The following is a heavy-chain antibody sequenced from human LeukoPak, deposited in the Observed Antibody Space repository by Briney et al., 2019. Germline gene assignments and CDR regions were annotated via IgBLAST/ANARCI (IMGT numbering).Heavy chain of an antibody. CDR2: INPNSGEI. D-gene: IGHD6-25*01. CDR3: GTLLSNAAFDY. J-gene: IGHJ4*02. V-gene: IGHV1-2*02. Sequence: ASVKVSCKASGYTFTGYYMHWVRQAPGQGLEWMGWINPNSGEIKYAQKFQGRVTMTRDTSISTAYMELTRLRSDETAVYYCGTLLSNAAFDYWGQGTLVTVSX. CDR1: GYTFTGYY.